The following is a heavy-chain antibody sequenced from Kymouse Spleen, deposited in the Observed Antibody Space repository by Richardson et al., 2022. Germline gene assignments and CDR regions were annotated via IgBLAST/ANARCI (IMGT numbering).Heavy chain of an antibody. Sequence: QLQLQESGPGLVKPSETLSLTCTVSGGSISSSSYYWGWIRQPPGKGLEWIGSIYYSGSTYYNPSLKSRVTISVDTSKNQFSLKLSSVTAADTAVYYCARVYNWNEGWFDPWGQGTLVTVSS. D-gene: IGHD1-20*01. CDR1: GGSISSSSYY. V-gene: IGHV4-39*01. CDR2: IYYSGST. CDR3: ARVYNWNEGWFDP. J-gene: IGHJ5*02.